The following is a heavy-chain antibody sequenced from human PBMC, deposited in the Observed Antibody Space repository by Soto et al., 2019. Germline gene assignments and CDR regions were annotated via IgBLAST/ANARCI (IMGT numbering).Heavy chain of an antibody. D-gene: IGHD3-10*01. CDR2: IYYSGST. V-gene: IGHV4-30-4*01. J-gene: IGHJ5*02. Sequence: SETLSLTCTVSGGSISSGDYYWSWIRQPPGKGLEWIGYIYYSGSTYYNPSLKSRVTISVDTSKNQFSLKLSSVTAADTAVYYCARGSITMVRGVIIRTSPKGFDPWGQGTLVTVSS. CDR3: ARGSITMVRGVIIRTSPKGFDP. CDR1: GGSISSGDYY.